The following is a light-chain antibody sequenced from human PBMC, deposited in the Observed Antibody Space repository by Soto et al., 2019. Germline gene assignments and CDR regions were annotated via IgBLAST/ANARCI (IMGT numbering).Light chain of an antibody. CDR3: QQTTSFTLT. V-gene: IGKV1-12*01. CDR2: AAS. CDR1: QGISSW. Sequence: DIQMTQSPSFVSASVGERVTITCRASQGISSWLDWYQHKPGRAPKLLIHAASSLESGVTSMFSGSRSGTDLTLTISSLQTEDVATYYWQQTTSFTLTFVGGTKAEI. J-gene: IGKJ4*01.